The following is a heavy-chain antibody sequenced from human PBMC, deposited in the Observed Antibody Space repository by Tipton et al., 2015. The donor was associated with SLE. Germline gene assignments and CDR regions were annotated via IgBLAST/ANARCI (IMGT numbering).Heavy chain of an antibody. V-gene: IGHV4-38-2*02. CDR2: IYHSEST. CDR3: TMRRPQVWSFDY. Sequence: TLSLTCTVSGYSISSGSYWGWIRQPPRRGLEWIGNIYHSESTYYNPSLRSRVTISLDRSKNQFSLRLTSLTAADTAVYYCTMRRPQVWSFDYWGQGNLLTVSS. D-gene: IGHD2-8*01. J-gene: IGHJ4*02. CDR1: GYSISSGSY.